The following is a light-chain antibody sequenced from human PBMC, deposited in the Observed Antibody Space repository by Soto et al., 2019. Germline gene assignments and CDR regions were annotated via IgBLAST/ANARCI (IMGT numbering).Light chain of an antibody. CDR3: QQRSRT. CDR2: DAS. V-gene: IGKV3-11*01. J-gene: IGKJ4*01. CDR1: ESVSRY. Sequence: EIVLTQSPATLSLSPGETATLSCGASESVSRYLAWYQQKPGQAPRLLIYDASNRATGIPTRFSGSGSGTDFTLTISSLEPDDFAVYYCQQRSRTFGGGTKVEI.